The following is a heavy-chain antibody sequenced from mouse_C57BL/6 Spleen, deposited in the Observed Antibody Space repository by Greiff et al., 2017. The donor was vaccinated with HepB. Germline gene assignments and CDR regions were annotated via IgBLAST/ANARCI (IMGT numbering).Heavy chain of an antibody. Sequence: EVKLMESGGGLVQPGGSLKLSCAASGFTFSDYYMYWVRQTPEKRLEWVAYISNGGGSTYYPDTVKGRFTISRDNAKNTLYLQMSRLKSEDTAMYYCATDHGGFAYWGQGTLVTVSA. J-gene: IGHJ3*01. CDR3: ATDHGGFAY. V-gene: IGHV5-12*01. CDR2: ISNGGGST. CDR1: GFTFSDYY.